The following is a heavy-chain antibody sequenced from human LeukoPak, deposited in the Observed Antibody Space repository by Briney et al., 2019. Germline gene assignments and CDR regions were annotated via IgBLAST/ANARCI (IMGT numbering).Heavy chain of an antibody. D-gene: IGHD2-15*01. CDR2: IYYSWST. CDR1: GGSISSYY. V-gene: IGHV4-59*01. CDR3: ARDGGYCSGGSCYRTFDI. Sequence: SETLSLTCTVSGGSISSYYWSWIRQPPGKGLEWIGYIYYSWSTNYNPSLKSRVTISVDTSKNQFSLKLSSVTAADTAVYYCARDGGYCSGGSCYRTFDIWGQGTMVTVSS. J-gene: IGHJ3*02.